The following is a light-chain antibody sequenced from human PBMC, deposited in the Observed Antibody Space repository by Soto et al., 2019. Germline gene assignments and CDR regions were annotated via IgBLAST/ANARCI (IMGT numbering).Light chain of an antibody. CDR1: QSISSW. CDR3: QQYNSYSRK. Sequence: DIQMTQSPSTLSASVGDRVTMTCRASQSISSWLAWYQQKPGKAPKLLIYKASSLESGVPSRFSGSGSGTEFTLTISSLQPDDFATYYCQQYNSYSRKFGKGNKVDIK. CDR2: KAS. J-gene: IGKJ1*01. V-gene: IGKV1-5*03.